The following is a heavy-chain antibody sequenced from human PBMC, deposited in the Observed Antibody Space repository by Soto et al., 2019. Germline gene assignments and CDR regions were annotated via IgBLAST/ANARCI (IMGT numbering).Heavy chain of an antibody. CDR1: GFTFSSYA. Sequence: EVQLLESGGGLVQPGGSLRLSCAASGFTFSSYAMSWVRQAPGKGLEWVSAISGSGGSTYYTDSVKGRFTISRDNSKNTLYLQMNSLRAEDTAVYYCAKDYGGNSARLDYWGQGTLVTVSS. J-gene: IGHJ4*02. CDR3: AKDYGGNSARLDY. CDR2: ISGSGGST. V-gene: IGHV3-23*01. D-gene: IGHD4-17*01.